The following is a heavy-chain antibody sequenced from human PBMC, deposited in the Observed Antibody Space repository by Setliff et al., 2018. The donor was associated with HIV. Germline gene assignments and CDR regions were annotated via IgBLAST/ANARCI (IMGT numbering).Heavy chain of an antibody. Sequence: GASVKVSCKASGGTLKNLAISWVRQAPGQGLEWMGGVIPSFATANYAQKFQGRITITADELTSTVYMDLNSLKSEDSAVYYCANPHDGGAFDVWGQGTAVTVSS. CDR1: GGTLKNLA. V-gene: IGHV1-69*13. CDR2: VIPSFATA. J-gene: IGHJ3*01. CDR3: ANPHDGGAFDV. D-gene: IGHD1-1*01.